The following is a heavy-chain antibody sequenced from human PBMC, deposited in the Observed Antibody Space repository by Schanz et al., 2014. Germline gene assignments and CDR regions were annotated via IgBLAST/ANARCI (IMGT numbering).Heavy chain of an antibody. CDR1: GFTFSSYA. V-gene: IGHV3-23*01. CDR3: AKDLLYGAPMPLNHLDY. D-gene: IGHD2-2*01. J-gene: IGHJ4*02. Sequence: EGQLLESGGGLIQPGGSLRLSCAASGFTFSSYAMSWVRQAPGKGLEWVSAISGSGGSTYYADSVKGRFTISRDNSKNTLYLQMNSLRAEDTAVYYCAKDLLYGAPMPLNHLDYWGQGTLVTVSS. CDR2: ISGSGGST.